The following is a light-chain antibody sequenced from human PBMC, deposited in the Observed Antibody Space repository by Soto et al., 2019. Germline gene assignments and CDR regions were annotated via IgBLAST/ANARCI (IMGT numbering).Light chain of an antibody. V-gene: IGKV3-20*01. Sequence: DIVLTQSPGTLSLSPGERATLSFRASQSVSSNLAWYQQKPGQAPRLLIYGASSRATDIPDRFSGSGSGTDFTLTIRRLGPEDSAVYYCQQYGSSPFTFGPGTKVDIK. CDR2: GAS. J-gene: IGKJ3*01. CDR3: QQYGSSPFT. CDR1: QSVSSN.